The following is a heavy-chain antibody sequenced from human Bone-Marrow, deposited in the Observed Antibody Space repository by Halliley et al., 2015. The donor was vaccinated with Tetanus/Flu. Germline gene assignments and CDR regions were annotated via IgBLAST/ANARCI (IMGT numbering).Heavy chain of an antibody. J-gene: IGHJ3*02. CDR3: GRHYPDEYCRGGSCYPDAFDI. V-gene: IGHV4-39*01. D-gene: IGHD2-15*01. Sequence: TLSLTCTVSGDSISTSSYYWGWIRQPPGKGLEWIGSFYYSGSTYYNPSLKSRVTMSVDTSKNQFSLILSSVTAADTSVHYCGRHYPDEYCRGGSCYPDAFDIWGQGTMVTVSS. CDR1: GDSISTSSYY. CDR2: FYYSGST.